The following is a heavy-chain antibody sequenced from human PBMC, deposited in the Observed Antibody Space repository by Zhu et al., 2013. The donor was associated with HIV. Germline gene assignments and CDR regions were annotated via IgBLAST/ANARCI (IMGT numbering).Heavy chain of an antibody. Sequence: QVQLVQSGAEVKKPGSSVKVSCKASGGTFSSYAISWVRQAPGQGLQWMGGIIPIFGTANYAQKFQGRLTISADDFTSTVYMELSSLRPDDTAIYYCARPRMVTETPGYYYGLDVGGQGTTVTVSS. J-gene: IGHJ6*02. D-gene: IGHD2-21*02. CDR2: IIPIFGTA. V-gene: IGHV1-69*01. CDR3: ARPRMVTETPGYYYGLDV. CDR1: GGTFSSYA.